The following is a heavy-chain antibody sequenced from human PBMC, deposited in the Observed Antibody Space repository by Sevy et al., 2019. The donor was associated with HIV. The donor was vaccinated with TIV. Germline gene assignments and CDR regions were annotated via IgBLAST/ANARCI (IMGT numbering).Heavy chain of an antibody. J-gene: IGHJ4*01. CDR1: GFTVRSSH. CDR3: ARGGGSDCDADCARDFDS. Sequence: GGSLRLSCAVSGFTVRSSHMTWIRQAPGKGLEWVSIIYSGGGTYLSDSVRGRFTISRDNSKNTLFLEMNSLRAEDTAVYYCARGGGSDCDADCARDFDSWGQGTLVSVSS. V-gene: IGHV3-66*01. D-gene: IGHD2-21*02. CDR2: IYSGGGT.